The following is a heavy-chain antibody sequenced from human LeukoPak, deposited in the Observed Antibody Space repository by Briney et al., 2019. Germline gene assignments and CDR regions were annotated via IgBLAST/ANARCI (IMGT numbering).Heavy chain of an antibody. D-gene: IGHD3-10*01. Sequence: TGGSLRLSCAASGFTFSSYSMSWVRQAPGKGLEWVSGISASSGSTYHAASVRGRFSISRGNSKNTLYLQMNSLRAEDTAVYYCAKDYYGSGSRYWFFDLWGRGTLVTVSS. CDR2: ISASSGST. CDR3: AKDYYGSGSRYWFFDL. CDR1: GFTFSSYS. J-gene: IGHJ2*01. V-gene: IGHV3-23*01.